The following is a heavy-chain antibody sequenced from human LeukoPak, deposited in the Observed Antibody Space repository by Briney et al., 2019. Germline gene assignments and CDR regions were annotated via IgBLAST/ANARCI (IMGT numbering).Heavy chain of an antibody. CDR3: ARELSTMFGEVITSWFDP. Sequence: SVKVSCKASGGTFSSYAISWVRQAPGQGLEWMGRIIPILGIANYAQKFQGRVTITADKSTSTAYMELSSLRSDDTGVYYRARELSTMFGEVITSWFDPWGQGTLVTVSS. CDR2: IIPILGIA. V-gene: IGHV1-69*04. J-gene: IGHJ5*02. CDR1: GGTFSSYA. D-gene: IGHD3-3*01.